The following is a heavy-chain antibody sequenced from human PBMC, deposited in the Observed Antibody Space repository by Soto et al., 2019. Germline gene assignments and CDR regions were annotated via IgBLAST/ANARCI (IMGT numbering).Heavy chain of an antibody. CDR1: GGTFSSYA. Sequence: GASVKVSCKASGGTFSSYAISWVRQAPGQGLEWMGGIIPIFGTANYAQKFQGRVTITADESTSTAYMELSSLRSEDTAVYYCARERYSSSWEYYYGMDVWGQGTTVTVSS. CDR2: IIPIFGTA. J-gene: IGHJ6*02. CDR3: ARERYSSSWEYYYGMDV. D-gene: IGHD6-13*01. V-gene: IGHV1-69*13.